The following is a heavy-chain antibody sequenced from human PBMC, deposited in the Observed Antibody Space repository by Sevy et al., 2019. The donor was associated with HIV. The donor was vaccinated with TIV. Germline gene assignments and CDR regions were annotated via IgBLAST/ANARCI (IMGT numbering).Heavy chain of an antibody. CDR1: GYNFTSYY. CDR3: TRVRSFGFEY. Sequence: ASVKVSCKAAGYNFTSYYIHWVRQAPGQRLEWMGIITPSGDTTTYSQKFQGRVTMTSDTSTSTVYMELSSLRYDDTAVYYCTRVRSFGFEYWGQGTLVTVSS. V-gene: IGHV1-46*01. CDR2: ITPSGDTT. D-gene: IGHD3-16*01. J-gene: IGHJ4*02.